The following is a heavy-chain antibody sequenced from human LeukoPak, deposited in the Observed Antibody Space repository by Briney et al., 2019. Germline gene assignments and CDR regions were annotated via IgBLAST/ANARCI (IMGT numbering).Heavy chain of an antibody. D-gene: IGHD5-18*01. J-gene: IGHJ4*02. CDR1: GGTFSSYA. V-gene: IGHV1-69*13. Sequence: VKVSCKASGGTFSSYAISWVRQAPGQGLEWMGGIIPIFGTANYAQKFQGRVTITADESTSTAYTELSSLRSEDTAVYYCARLKRYSYGAYYFDYWGQGTLVTVSS. CDR2: IIPIFGTA. CDR3: ARLKRYSYGAYYFDY.